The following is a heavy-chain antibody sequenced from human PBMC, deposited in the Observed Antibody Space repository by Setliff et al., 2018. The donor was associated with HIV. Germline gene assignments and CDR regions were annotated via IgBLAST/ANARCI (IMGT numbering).Heavy chain of an antibody. CDR1: GYTFNNFD. CDR2: MNPKTGNK. J-gene: IGHJ6*03. CDR3: ARIAVGGSHGPDYHMDV. V-gene: IGHV1-8*03. Sequence: ASVKVSCKASGYTFNNFDVNWVRQTAGQGLEWVGWMNPKTGNKGYAHRFQGRVSITRSTSTGTAYMELTGLKPEDTAAYFCARIAVGGSHGPDYHMDVWGGGTMVTVSS. D-gene: IGHD6-13*01.